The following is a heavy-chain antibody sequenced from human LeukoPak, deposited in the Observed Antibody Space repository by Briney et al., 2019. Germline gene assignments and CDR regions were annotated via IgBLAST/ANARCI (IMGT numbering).Heavy chain of an antibody. D-gene: IGHD1-26*01. CDR1: GFTFSSAW. J-gene: IGHJ4*02. CDR3: VRDRVGPDY. CDR2: ITDDATT. Sequence: QPGGSLRLPCAASGFTFSSAWMHWVRQAPGTGLVWVSRITDDATTTYADSVRGRFTISRDNAKNILYLQMNSLRAEDTAVYYCVRDRVGPDYWGQGTLVTVSS. V-gene: IGHV3-74*03.